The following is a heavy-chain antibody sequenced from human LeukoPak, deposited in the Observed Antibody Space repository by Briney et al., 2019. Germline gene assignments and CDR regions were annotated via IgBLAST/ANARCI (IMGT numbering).Heavy chain of an antibody. CDR3: ARVHYHNVWFDP. D-gene: IGHD3-9*01. Sequence: PGGSLRLSCAASGSTFSSYWMHWVRQAPGKGLVWVSRINSDGSSTSYADSVKGRFTISRDNSKNTLYLQMNSLRAEDTAVYYCARVHYHNVWFDPWGQGTLVTVSS. J-gene: IGHJ5*02. CDR2: INSDGSST. V-gene: IGHV3-74*01. CDR1: GSTFSSYW.